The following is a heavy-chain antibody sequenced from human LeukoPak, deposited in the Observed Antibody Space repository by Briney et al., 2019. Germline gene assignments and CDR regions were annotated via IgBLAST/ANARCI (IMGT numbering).Heavy chain of an antibody. D-gene: IGHD2-15*01. Sequence: GGSLRLSCAPSGFSLSIYDMVWVRQAPGKGLEWIASTGLSSSLGYADSVKGRFTISRDNGENSVYLQMNSLRAEDTAVYFCARERSYCSGATCSLDLWGQGTLVTVSS. CDR1: GFSLSIYD. V-gene: IGHV3-21*01. CDR3: ARERSYCSGATCSLDL. CDR2: TGLSSSL. J-gene: IGHJ5*02.